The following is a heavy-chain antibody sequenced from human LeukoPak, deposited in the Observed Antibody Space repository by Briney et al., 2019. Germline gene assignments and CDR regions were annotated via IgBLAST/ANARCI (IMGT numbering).Heavy chain of an antibody. CDR1: GGSISSSSYY. CDR2: IYYSGST. V-gene: IGHV4-39*01. J-gene: IGHJ4*02. CDR3: ARRGPPYYFDY. Sequence: PSETLSLTCTVSGGSISSSSYYWGWIRQPPGKGLEWIGSIYYSGSTYYNPSLKSRVTISVDTSKNQFSLKLSSVTAADTAAYYCARRGPPYYFDYWGQGTLVTVSS.